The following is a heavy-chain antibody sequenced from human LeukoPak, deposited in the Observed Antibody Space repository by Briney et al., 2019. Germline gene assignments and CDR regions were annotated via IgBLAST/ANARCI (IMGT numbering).Heavy chain of an antibody. CDR1: GFTFSSYS. J-gene: IGHJ4*02. V-gene: IGHV3-21*01. CDR3: ARGGMKYQLLSVY. CDR2: VSSSSTSI. D-gene: IGHD2-2*01. Sequence: GGSLRLSCAASGFTFSSYSMNWGRQAPGKGLEWVSSVSSSSTSIYYADSVKGRFTISRDNAKNSLYLQMNSLRAEDTAVYYCARGGMKYQLLSVYWGQGTLVTVSS.